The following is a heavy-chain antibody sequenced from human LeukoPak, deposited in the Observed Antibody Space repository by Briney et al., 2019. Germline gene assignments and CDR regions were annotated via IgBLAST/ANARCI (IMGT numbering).Heavy chain of an antibody. CDR2: ISGSGGST. CDR1: GFTFSSYA. Sequence: GGSLRLSCAASGFTFSSYAMSWVRQAPGKGLEWVSAISGSGGSTYYADSVKGRFTISRDNSKNTLYLQMNSLRAEDTAVCYCAKSVEIVVVTTFSYWGQGTLVTVSS. V-gene: IGHV3-23*01. J-gene: IGHJ4*02. CDR3: AKSVEIVVVTTFSY. D-gene: IGHD2-21*02.